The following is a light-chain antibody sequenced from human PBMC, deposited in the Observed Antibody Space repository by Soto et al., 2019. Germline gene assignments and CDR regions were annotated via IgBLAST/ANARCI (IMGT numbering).Light chain of an antibody. CDR2: GAS. CDR3: QQYCSSPWT. V-gene: IGKV3-20*01. CDR1: QSVSKY. J-gene: IGKJ1*01. Sequence: EIVLTQSPGTLSLSPGERATLSCRASQSVSKYLAWYQQKPGQAPRLLIYGASSRATGIPARFSASGSATDFTLTISRLETEDLAVYYYQQYCSSPWTFGQRTKVDIK.